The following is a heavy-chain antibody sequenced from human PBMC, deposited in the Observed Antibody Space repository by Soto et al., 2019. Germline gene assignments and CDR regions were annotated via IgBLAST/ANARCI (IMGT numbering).Heavy chain of an antibody. V-gene: IGHV4-34*01. J-gene: IGHJ4*02. CDR2: IKDGGST. CDR1: GGSLTGYY. D-gene: IGHD5-12*01. CDR3: ERGQEGIVATH. Sequence: QVQLQQWGAGLLKPSETLSLTCAVNGGSLTGYYWSWIRQPPGKGLEWIGEIKDGGSTNYSPSLRSRVTIPADTSKNQFSLRLNSVTAADTAVYFCERGQEGIVATHWDQGTLVTVSS.